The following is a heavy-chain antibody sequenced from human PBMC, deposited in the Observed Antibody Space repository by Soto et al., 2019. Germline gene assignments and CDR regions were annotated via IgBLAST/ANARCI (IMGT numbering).Heavy chain of an antibody. J-gene: IGHJ5*02. CDR2: INHSGST. V-gene: IGHV4-34*01. D-gene: IGHD3-10*01. Sequence: PSETLSLTCAVYGGSFSGYYWSWIRQPPGKGLEWIGEINHSGSTNYNPSLKSRVTISVDTSKSQFSLKLSSVTAADTAVYYCTRGSWGVRFDPWGQGTLDTVSS. CDR1: GGSFSGYY. CDR3: TRGSWGVRFDP.